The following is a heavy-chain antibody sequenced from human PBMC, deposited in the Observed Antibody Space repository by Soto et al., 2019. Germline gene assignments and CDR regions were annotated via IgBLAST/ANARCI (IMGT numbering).Heavy chain of an antibody. CDR3: ARDKQGFSYGYGSQYFYYHGLDV. CDR1: GDSINSGDYY. J-gene: IGHJ6*02. CDR2: IHFSGRT. V-gene: IGHV4-30-4*01. Sequence: PSETLSLTYIVSGDSINSGDYYWSWIRQPPGKGLEWIGNIHFSGRTYYSPSLKSRVTMSTDTSKNQFSLRLTYVTSADTAVYYCARDKQGFSYGYGSQYFYYHGLDVWGQGTTVTVSS. D-gene: IGHD5-18*01.